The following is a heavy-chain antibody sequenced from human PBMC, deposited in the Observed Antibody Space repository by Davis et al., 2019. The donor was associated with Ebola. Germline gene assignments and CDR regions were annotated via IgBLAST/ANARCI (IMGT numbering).Heavy chain of an antibody. CDR2: ISGSGGST. Sequence: GESLKISCAASGFTFSSYAMSWVRQAPGEGLEWVSAISGSGGSTYYADSVKGRFTISRDNSKNTLYLRMNSLRAEDTAVYYCAKDQAYYDFWSGYSSSYYFDYWGQGTLVTVSS. V-gene: IGHV3-23*01. CDR1: GFTFSSYA. J-gene: IGHJ4*02. CDR3: AKDQAYYDFWSGYSSSYYFDY. D-gene: IGHD3-3*01.